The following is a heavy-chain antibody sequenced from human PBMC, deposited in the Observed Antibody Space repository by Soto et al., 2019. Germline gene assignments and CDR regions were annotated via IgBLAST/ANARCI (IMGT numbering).Heavy chain of an antibody. CDR3: AKVLWVGELFPFDY. V-gene: IGHV3-23*01. J-gene: IGHJ4*02. Sequence: GGSLRLSCAASGFTFNSYTMSWVRQAPGKGLEWISSISGSGGSTYYADSVKGRFTISRDNPQNTLYLQMNSLRADDTAVYYCAKVLWVGELFPFDYWGQGALVTVSS. CDR2: ISGSGGST. D-gene: IGHD3-10*01. CDR1: GFTFNSYT.